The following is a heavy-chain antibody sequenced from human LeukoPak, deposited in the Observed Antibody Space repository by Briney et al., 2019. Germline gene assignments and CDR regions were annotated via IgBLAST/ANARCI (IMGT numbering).Heavy chain of an antibody. CDR2: MNPNSGNT. V-gene: IGHV1-8*01. J-gene: IGHJ5*02. CDR1: GYTFTSYD. D-gene: IGHD2-21*02. Sequence: ASVKVSCKASGYTFTSYDINWVRQATGQGLEWMGWMNPNSGNTGYAQKFQGRVTMTRNTSISTAYMELSSLRSEDTAVYYCAGGIGSYCGGDCSTPTWGQGTLVTVSS. CDR3: AGGIGSYCGGDCSTPT.